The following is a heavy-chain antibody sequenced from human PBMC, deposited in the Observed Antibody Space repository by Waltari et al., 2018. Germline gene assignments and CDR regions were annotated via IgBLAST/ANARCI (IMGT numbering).Heavy chain of an antibody. J-gene: IGHJ5*02. CDR2: IYYSGST. V-gene: IGHV4-39*01. Sequence: QLQLQESGPALVKPSETLSLTCTVSGGSISSSSYYWGWIRQPPGKGLEWIGSIYYSGSTYYNPSLKSRVTISVDTSKNQFSLKLSSVTAADTAVYYCARQVPATAAGFDPWGQGTLVTVSS. CDR3: ARQVPATAAGFDP. CDR1: GGSISSSSYY. D-gene: IGHD2-2*01.